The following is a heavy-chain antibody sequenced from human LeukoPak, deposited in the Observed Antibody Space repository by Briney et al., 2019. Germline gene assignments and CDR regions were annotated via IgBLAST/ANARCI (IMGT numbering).Heavy chain of an antibody. J-gene: IGHJ4*02. CDR3: ARGRTRYRFDY. CDR2: ISSSSSYI. CDR1: GFTFSSYS. V-gene: IGHV3-21*01. D-gene: IGHD1-7*01. Sequence: GGSLRLSCAASGFTFSSYSMNWVRQAPGKGLDWVSSISSSSSYIYYADSVKGRFTISRDNAKNSLYLQMNSLRAEDTAVYYCARGRTRYRFDYWGQGTLVTVSS.